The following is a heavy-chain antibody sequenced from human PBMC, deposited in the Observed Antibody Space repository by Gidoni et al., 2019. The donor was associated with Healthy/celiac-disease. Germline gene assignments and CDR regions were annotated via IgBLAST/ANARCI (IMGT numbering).Heavy chain of an antibody. Sequence: QVQLVQSGAEVKKPGSSVKVSCKASGVTFSSYAISWVRQAPGQGLEWMGGIIPIFGTANYAQKFQGRVTITADESTSTAYMELSSLRSEDTAVYYCERASVDGGNFLFDYWGQGTLVTVSS. CDR1: GVTFSSYA. J-gene: IGHJ4*02. CDR3: ERASVDGGNFLFDY. D-gene: IGHD2-21*02. V-gene: IGHV1-69*01. CDR2: IIPIFGTA.